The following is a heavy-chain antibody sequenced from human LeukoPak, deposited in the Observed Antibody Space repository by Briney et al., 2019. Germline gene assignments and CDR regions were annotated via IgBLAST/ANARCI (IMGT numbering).Heavy chain of an antibody. CDR2: ISSSSSTI. V-gene: IGHV3-48*01. CDR3: ARGLLLWFGEPTFDY. D-gene: IGHD3-10*01. CDR1: GFTFSSYN. J-gene: IGHJ4*02. Sequence: GGSLRLSCAASGFTFSSYNMNWVRQAPGKGLEWVSYISSSSSTIYYADSVKGRFTISRDNAKNSLYLRMNSLRAEDTAVYYCARGLLLWFGEPTFDYWGQGTLVTVSS.